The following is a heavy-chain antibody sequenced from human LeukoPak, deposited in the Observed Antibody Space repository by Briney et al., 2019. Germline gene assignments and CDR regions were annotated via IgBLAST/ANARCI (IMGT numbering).Heavy chain of an antibody. CDR1: GFTASILY. D-gene: IGHD3-9*01. CDR2: IYTGGAT. V-gene: IGHV3-66*01. J-gene: IGHJ4*02. CDR3: ATRNLHSSSDILK. Sequence: GGSLRLSCVASGFTASILYMHWVRQAPGKGLEWVSVIYTGGATYYADSVKGRFTISRDDSKNTLYPQMNSLRVEDTAVYYCATRNLHSSSDILKWGQGTLVTVSS.